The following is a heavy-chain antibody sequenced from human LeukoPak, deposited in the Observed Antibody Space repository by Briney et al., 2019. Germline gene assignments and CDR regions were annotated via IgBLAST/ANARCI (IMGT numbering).Heavy chain of an antibody. J-gene: IGHJ4*02. V-gene: IGHV4-39*07. D-gene: IGHD2-2*01. CDR2: INHSGST. Sequence: SETLSLTCTVSGGSISSNNYYWSWIRQPPGTGLEWIGEINHSGSTNYNPSLKSRVTISVDTSKNQFSLKLSSVTAADTAVYYCARLAVVPAANDYWGQGTLVTVSS. CDR1: GGSISSNNYY. CDR3: ARLAVVPAANDY.